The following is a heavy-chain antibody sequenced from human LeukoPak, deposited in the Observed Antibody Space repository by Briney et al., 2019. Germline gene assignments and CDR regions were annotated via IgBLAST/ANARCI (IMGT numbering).Heavy chain of an antibody. CDR3: ARDGGSSWYGAFDI. Sequence: PGGSLRLSCAASGFTFSGYSINWIRQAPGKGLEWVSSISSSSTYIYYADSVKGRFTISRDNAKKSLYLQMNSLRAEDRAVYYCARDGGSSWYGAFDIWGQGTMVTVSS. J-gene: IGHJ3*02. D-gene: IGHD6-13*01. CDR1: GFTFSGYS. V-gene: IGHV3-21*01. CDR2: ISSSSTYI.